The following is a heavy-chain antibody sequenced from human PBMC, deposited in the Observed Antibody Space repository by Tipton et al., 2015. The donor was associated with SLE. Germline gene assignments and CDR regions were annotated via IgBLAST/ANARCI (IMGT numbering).Heavy chain of an antibody. CDR3: ARGGEGDAFDI. V-gene: IGHV4-59*02. CDR1: GASVSSFC. J-gene: IGHJ3*02. CDR2: VCNSVST. Sequence: TLSLTCTVSGASVSSFCWNWIRQSPGKGLEWIACVCNSVSTNYDPSLKSRGTISVDTSKNHFSLELTSVTAADTAVYCCARGGEGDAFDIWGQGTMVAVSS. D-gene: IGHD3-16*01.